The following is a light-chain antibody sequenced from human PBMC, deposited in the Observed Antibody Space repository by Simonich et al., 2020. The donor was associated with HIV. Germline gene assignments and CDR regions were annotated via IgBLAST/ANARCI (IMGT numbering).Light chain of an antibody. Sequence: SQSTQSPSFLSISIGDRVTITCRASQGSNSYLAWYQQKPGKAPKLLIYAAFTLQSGVPSRFSGSGSGTELTLTISSLQPEDFATYYCQQSNSYPTFGQGTKLEIK. J-gene: IGKJ2*01. V-gene: IGKV1-9*01. CDR3: QQSNSYPT. CDR1: QGSNSY. CDR2: AAF.